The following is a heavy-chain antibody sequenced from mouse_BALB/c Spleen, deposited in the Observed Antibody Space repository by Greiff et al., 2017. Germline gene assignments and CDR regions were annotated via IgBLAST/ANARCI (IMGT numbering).Heavy chain of an antibody. Sequence: VQLQQPGAELVKPGASVKLSCKASGYTFTSYWMHWVKQRPGQGLEWIGEINPSNGRTNYNEKFKSKATLTVDKSSSTAYMQLSSLTSEDSAVYYCANDGYGGVGYWGQGTTLTVSS. D-gene: IGHD1-2*01. CDR3: ANDGYGGVGY. CDR1: GYTFTSYW. CDR2: INPSNGRT. J-gene: IGHJ2*01. V-gene: IGHV1S81*02.